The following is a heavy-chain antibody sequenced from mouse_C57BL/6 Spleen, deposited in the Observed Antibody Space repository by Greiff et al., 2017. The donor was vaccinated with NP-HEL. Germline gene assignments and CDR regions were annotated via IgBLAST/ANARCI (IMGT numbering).Heavy chain of an antibody. CDR1: GYTFTSYW. V-gene: IGHV1-69*01. CDR3: ARSDGNQLYYFDY. CDR2: IDPSDSYT. D-gene: IGHD2-1*01. Sequence: QVQLQQPGAELVMPGASVKLSCKASGYTFTSYWMHWVKQRPGQGLEWIGEIDPSDSYTNYNQKFKGKSTLTVDKSSSTAYMQLSSLTSEDSAVYYCARSDGNQLYYFDYWGQGTTLTVSS. J-gene: IGHJ2*01.